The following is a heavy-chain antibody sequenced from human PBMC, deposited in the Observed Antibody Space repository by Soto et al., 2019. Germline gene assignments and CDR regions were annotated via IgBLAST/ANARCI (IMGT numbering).Heavy chain of an antibody. CDR1: GFTFSTHG. CDR2: IWNDGSNK. D-gene: IGHD1-26*01. V-gene: IGHV3-33*01. J-gene: IGHJ4*02. CDR3: ARAPIGPGIFDY. Sequence: QGQLVESGGGVVQPGRTLRLSCAASGFTFSTHGMHWVRQAPGQGLEWVAVIWNDGSNKYYADSVKGRFTISRDNSKNTLYLQMNSLRAEDTAVYYCARAPIGPGIFDYWGQGTLVTVSS.